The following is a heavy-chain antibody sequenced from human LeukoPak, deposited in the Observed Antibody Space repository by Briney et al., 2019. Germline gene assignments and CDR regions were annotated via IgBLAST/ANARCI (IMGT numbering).Heavy chain of an antibody. CDR3: ARSGYSSSWYVWDYYYYYMDV. CDR2: MNPNSGNT. D-gene: IGHD6-13*01. J-gene: IGHJ6*03. V-gene: IGHV1-8*01. Sequence: ASVKVSRKASGYTFTSYDINWVRQATGQGLEWMGWMNPNSGNTGYAQKFQGRVTMTRNASISTAYMELSSLRSEDTAVYYCARSGYSSSWYVWDYYYYYMDVWGKGTTVTVSS. CDR1: GYTFTSYD.